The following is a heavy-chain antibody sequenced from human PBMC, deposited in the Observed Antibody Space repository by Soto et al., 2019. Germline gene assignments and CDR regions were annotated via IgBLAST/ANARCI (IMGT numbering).Heavy chain of an antibody. CDR1: GGSITSSDW. V-gene: IGHV4-4*02. J-gene: IGHJ5*02. CDR3: ARDGHSSGWS. Sequence: QVQLQESGPGLVKPSETLSLTCAVSGGSITSSDWWSWVRQPPGKGLEWIGETSHRGGTTYKSSLKSRVTISVDKSKNQFSLNLTSVTAADTAVYYCARDGHSSGWSWGQGILVTVSS. D-gene: IGHD6-19*01. CDR2: TSHRGGT.